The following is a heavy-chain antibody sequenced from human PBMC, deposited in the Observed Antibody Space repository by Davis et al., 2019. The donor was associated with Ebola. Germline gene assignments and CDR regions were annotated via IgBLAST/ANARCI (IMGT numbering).Heavy chain of an antibody. V-gene: IGHV3-72*01. CDR3: ARGSVGTAFRAFDM. CDR2: IRNKANSYTT. J-gene: IGHJ3*02. Sequence: GESLKISCAASGFTFSGSAMHWVRQAPGQGMEWVARIRNKANSYTTEYAASVKGRFTILRDDSKNSHYLQMNSLETEDTAVYYCARGSVGTAFRAFDMWGQGTMVTVSS. CDR1: GFTFSGSA. D-gene: IGHD5-18*01.